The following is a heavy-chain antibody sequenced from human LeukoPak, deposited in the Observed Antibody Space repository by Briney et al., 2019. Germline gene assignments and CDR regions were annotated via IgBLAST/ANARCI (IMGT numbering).Heavy chain of an antibody. V-gene: IGHV3-74*01. J-gene: IGHJ4*02. CDR2: INSDGSGR. CDR3: ARDPKSGSYPGY. D-gene: IGHD1-26*01. CDR1: GFTFSTYW. Sequence: GGSLRLSCEASGFTFSTYWMHWVRQAPGKGLVCVSRINSDGSGRGYADSVKGRFTISRDNAKNTLYLQMNSLRAEDTAVYYCARDPKSGSYPGYWGQGTLVTVSS.